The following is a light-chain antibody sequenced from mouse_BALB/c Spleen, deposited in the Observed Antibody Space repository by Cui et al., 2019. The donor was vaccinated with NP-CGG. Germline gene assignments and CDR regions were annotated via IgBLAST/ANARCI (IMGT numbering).Light chain of an antibody. J-gene: IGLJ1*01. Sequence: QAVVTQESAPTTAPGETVNLTCRSSTGTITTSNYANWVQEKPDHLFTGLIGCTNNRAPGVPARFSGYLIGDKAALTITGAQTEDEAIYFCALWYSNHWVFGGGTKLTVL. CDR2: CTN. CDR3: ALWYSNHWV. V-gene: IGLV1*01. CDR1: TGTITTSNY.